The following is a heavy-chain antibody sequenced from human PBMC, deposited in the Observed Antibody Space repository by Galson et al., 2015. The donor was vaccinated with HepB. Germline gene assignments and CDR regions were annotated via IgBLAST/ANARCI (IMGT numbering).Heavy chain of an antibody. Sequence: SLRLSCAASGFTFSSYGMHWVRQAPGKGLEWVAVISYDGSNKYYADSVKGRFTISRDNSKNTLYLQMNSLRAEDTAVYYCAKDYTGPPYYDFWSGFLSLYYYGMDVWGQGTTVTVSS. CDR3: AKDYTGPPYYDFWSGFLSLYYYGMDV. J-gene: IGHJ6*02. D-gene: IGHD3-3*01. CDR2: ISYDGSNK. CDR1: GFTFSSYG. V-gene: IGHV3-30*18.